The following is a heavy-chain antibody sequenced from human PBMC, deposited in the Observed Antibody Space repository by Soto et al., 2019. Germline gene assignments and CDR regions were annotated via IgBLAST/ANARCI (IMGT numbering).Heavy chain of an antibody. V-gene: IGHV3-23*01. CDR2: ISGSGGST. Sequence: HPGGSLRLSCAASGFTLSSYAMSWVRQAPGKGLEWVSAISGSGGSTYYADSVKGRFTISRDNSKNTLYLQMNSLRAEDTAVYYCAKAEDLGFLEWLLYGMDVWGQGTTVTVS. J-gene: IGHJ6*02. CDR1: GFTLSSYA. D-gene: IGHD3-3*01. CDR3: AKAEDLGFLEWLLYGMDV.